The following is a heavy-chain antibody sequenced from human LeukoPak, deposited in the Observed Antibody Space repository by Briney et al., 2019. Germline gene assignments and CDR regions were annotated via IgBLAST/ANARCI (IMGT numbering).Heavy chain of an antibody. V-gene: IGHV3-74*01. D-gene: IGHD3-10*01. Sequence: GGSLRLSCAASGFTFSSYGMHWVRQAPGKGLVWVSRINSDGSSTSYADSVKGRFTISRDNAKNTLYLQMNSLRAEDTAVYYCARESELGIRFDIWGQGTMVTVSS. J-gene: IGHJ3*02. CDR2: INSDGSST. CDR3: ARESELGIRFDI. CDR1: GFTFSSYG.